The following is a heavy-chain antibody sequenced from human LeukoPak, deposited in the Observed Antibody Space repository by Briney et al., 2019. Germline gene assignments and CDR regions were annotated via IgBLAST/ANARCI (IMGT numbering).Heavy chain of an antibody. CDR2: TYYRSKWYN. CDR1: GDSVSSNSAA. CDR3: ARRGRGCSSTSCYYYFDY. D-gene: IGHD2-2*01. V-gene: IGHV6-1*01. J-gene: IGHJ4*02. Sequence: SQTLSLTCAISGDSVSSNSAAWNWIRQSPSRGLEWLGRTYYRSKWYNDYAVSVKSRITINPDTSKNQFSLKLSSVTAADTAVYYCARRGRGCSSTSCYYYFDYWGQGTLVTVSS.